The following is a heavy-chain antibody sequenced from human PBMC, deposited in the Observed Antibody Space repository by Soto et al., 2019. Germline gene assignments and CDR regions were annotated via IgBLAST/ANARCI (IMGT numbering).Heavy chain of an antibody. CDR1: GLTFSSNA. CDR2: ISSNGGST. CDR3: VNGSTAVWGGYFDY. J-gene: IGHJ4*02. V-gene: IGHV3-64D*06. Sequence: GGSLRLSCSASGLTFSSNAMHWGRQAPGKGREYGSAISSNGGSTYYADSVKGRFTISSDNSKNTLYLPMSSLRAEDKAADYCVNGSTAVWGGYFDYWGQGTLVTVSS. D-gene: IGHD3-16*01.